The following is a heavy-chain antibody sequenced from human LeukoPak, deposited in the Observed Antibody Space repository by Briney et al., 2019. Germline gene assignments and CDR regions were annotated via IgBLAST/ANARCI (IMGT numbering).Heavy chain of an antibody. D-gene: IGHD1-7*01. CDR1: GGSISSYY. CDR3: ARGRAALGTYYFMDV. J-gene: IGHJ6*03. CDR2: IYCSGST. Sequence: PSETLSLTCTVSGGSISSYYWNWIRQPPGKGLEWIGYIYCSGSTNYHPSLKSRVTISVDTSKNQFSLKMNSVTAADTAVYYCARGRAALGTYYFMDVWGKGTTVTVSS. V-gene: IGHV4-59*01.